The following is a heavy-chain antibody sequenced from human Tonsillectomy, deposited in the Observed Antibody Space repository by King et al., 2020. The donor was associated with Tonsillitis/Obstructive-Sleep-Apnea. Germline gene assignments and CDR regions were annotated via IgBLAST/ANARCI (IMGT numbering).Heavy chain of an antibody. CDR2: IYYSGST. CDR1: GGSISSYY. CDR3: ARGGNYYGSGSYYKPIPYYYYMYV. J-gene: IGHJ6*03. Sequence: QLQESGPGLVKPSETLSLTCTVSGGSISSYYWSWIRQPPGKGLEWIGYIYYSGSTNYNPSLKSRVTISVDTSKNQFSLKLSSVTAADTAVYYCARGGNYYGSGSYYKPIPYYYYMYVWGKGTTVTVSS. V-gene: IGHV4-59*01. D-gene: IGHD3-10*01.